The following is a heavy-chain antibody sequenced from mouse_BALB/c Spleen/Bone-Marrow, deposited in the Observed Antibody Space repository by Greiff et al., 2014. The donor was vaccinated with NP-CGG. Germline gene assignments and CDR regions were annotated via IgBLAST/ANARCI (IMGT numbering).Heavy chain of an antibody. CDR2: INPSSGYT. J-gene: IGHJ2*01. V-gene: IGHV1-4*01. CDR1: GYSFTSYT. Sequence: QVQLQQSGAELARPGASVKMSCKASGYSFTSYTVHWVKQRPGQGLEWIGYINPSSGYTNYNQKFKDKATLTADKSSSAAYMQLSSLTSEDSAVYYCARGWDYEGYFDYWGQGTPLTVSS. CDR3: ARGWDYEGYFDY. D-gene: IGHD2-4*01.